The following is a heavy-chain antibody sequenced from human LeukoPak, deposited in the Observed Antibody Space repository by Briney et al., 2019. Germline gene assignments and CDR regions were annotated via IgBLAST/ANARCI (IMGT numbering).Heavy chain of an antibody. Sequence: SETLSLTCAVYGGSFSGYYWSWLRQPPGKGLEWIGEINHSGSTNYNPSLKSRVTISVDTSKNQFSLKLSSVTAADTAVYYCARGEGYCSSTSCSYPRYYYYYGMDVWGQGTTVTVSS. V-gene: IGHV4-34*01. CDR3: ARGEGYCSSTSCSYPRYYYYYGMDV. J-gene: IGHJ6*02. CDR2: INHSGST. CDR1: GGSFSGYY. D-gene: IGHD2-2*01.